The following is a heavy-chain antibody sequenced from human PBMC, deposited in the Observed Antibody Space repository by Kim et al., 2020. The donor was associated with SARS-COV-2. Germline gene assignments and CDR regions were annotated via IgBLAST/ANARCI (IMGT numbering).Heavy chain of an antibody. V-gene: IGHV1-3*01. Sequence: ASVKVSCKASGYTFTSYAMHWVRQAPGQRLEWMGWINAGNCNTKYSQKFQGRVTITRDTSASTAYMELSSLRSEDTAVYYCAREVGGYSYGYFDYWGQGTLVTVSS. CDR3: AREVGGYSYGYFDY. CDR2: INAGNCNT. J-gene: IGHJ4*02. D-gene: IGHD5-18*01. CDR1: GYTFTSYA.